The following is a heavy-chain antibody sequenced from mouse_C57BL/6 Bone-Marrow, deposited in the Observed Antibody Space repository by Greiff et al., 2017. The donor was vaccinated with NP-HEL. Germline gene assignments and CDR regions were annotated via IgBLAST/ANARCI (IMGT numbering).Heavy chain of an antibody. J-gene: IGHJ4*01. CDR2: IWTGGGT. D-gene: IGHD2-4*01. Sequence: VKLQQSGPGLVAPSQSLSITCTVSGFSLTSYAISWVRQPPGKGLEWLGVIWTGGGTNYNSALKSRLSISKDNSKSQVFLKMNSLQTDDTARYYCATLSLYYDYDDAMDYWGQGTSVTVSS. V-gene: IGHV2-9-1*01. CDR1: GFSLTSYA. CDR3: ATLSLYYDYDDAMDY.